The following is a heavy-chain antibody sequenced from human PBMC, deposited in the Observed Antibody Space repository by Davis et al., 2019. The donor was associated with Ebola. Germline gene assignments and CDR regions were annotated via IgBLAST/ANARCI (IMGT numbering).Heavy chain of an antibody. CDR3: ARATTSYCTSTGTSCTGFAFDY. J-gene: IGHJ4*02. V-gene: IGHV4-30-2*03. Sequence: SETLSLTCAVSGAFVSSGGYSWIWIRQPPGKGLEWIAYYYYTGSTYYSPSLKSRVTISVDTSKNQFSLRLNSVTAADTAVYYCARATTSYCTSTGTSCTGFAFDYWGQGALVTVSS. CDR2: YYYTGST. CDR1: GAFVSSGGYS. D-gene: IGHD2/OR15-2a*01.